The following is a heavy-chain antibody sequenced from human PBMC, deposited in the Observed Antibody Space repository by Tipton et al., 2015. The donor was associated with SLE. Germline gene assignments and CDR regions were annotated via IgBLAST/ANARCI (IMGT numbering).Heavy chain of an antibody. D-gene: IGHD3-10*01. CDR1: GGSISNYY. CDR3: ARHGSGRIGDFED. J-gene: IGHJ4*02. Sequence: LRLSCIVSGGSISNYYWSWIRQPPGKRLEWIGDIYHSESSNYNPSLQSRVTLSVDTSKNQFSLKLNSVTAADTAMYYCARHGSGRIGDFEDWGQGTLVTVSS. CDR2: IYHSESS. V-gene: IGHV4-59*01.